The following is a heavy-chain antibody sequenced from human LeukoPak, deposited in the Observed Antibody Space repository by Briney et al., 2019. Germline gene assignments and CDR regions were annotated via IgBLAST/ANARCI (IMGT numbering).Heavy chain of an antibody. J-gene: IGHJ4*02. V-gene: IGHV4-59*12. CDR3: ARYPITIFGVVIKGFDY. Sequence: SETLSLTCTVSGGSISSYYWSWIRQPPGKGLEWIGYIYYSGSTNYNPSLKSRVTISVDTSKNQFSLKLSSVTAADTAVYYCARYPITIFGVVIKGFDYWGQGTLVTVSS. D-gene: IGHD3-3*01. CDR1: GGSISSYY. CDR2: IYYSGST.